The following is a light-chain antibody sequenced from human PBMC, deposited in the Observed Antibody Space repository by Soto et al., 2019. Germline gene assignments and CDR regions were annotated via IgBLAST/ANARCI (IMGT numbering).Light chain of an antibody. CDR2: GAS. V-gene: IGKV3-15*01. Sequence: EILVTQSPATLSVSPGERATLSCRASQSVISNLAWYQQRPGQAPRLLIFGASTRATGIPATFSGSGSGTEFNLTISSLQAADFAIYYCQQYYEWTRGTFGPGTKVDI. J-gene: IGKJ1*01. CDR1: QSVISN. CDR3: QQYYEWTRGT.